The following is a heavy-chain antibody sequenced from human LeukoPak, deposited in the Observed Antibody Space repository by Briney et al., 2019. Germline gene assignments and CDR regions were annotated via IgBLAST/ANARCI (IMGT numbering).Heavy chain of an antibody. CDR1: GGSISSSSYY. D-gene: IGHD3-9*01. CDR2: IYYSGST. J-gene: IGHJ4*02. Sequence: LETLSLTCTVSGGSISSSSYYWGWIRQPPGKGLEWIGSIYYSGSTYYNPSLKSRVTISVDTSKNQFSLKLSSVTAADTAVYYCARQIRDYDIIKPKNIKDYWGQGTLVTVSS. CDR3: ARQIRDYDIIKPKNIKDY. V-gene: IGHV4-39*01.